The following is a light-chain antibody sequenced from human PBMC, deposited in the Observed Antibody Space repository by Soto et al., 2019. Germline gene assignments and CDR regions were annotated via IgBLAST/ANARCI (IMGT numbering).Light chain of an antibody. CDR3: QQYNS. V-gene: IGKV1-5*01. CDR2: DAS. Sequence: DIQMTQSPSTLSASVGDRVTITCRASQSISSWLAWYQQKPGKAPKLLIYDASSLASGVQSRFSGSGSGTEFTLTISSLQPDDFATYYCQQYNSFGQGTKLEIK. CDR1: QSISSW. J-gene: IGKJ2*01.